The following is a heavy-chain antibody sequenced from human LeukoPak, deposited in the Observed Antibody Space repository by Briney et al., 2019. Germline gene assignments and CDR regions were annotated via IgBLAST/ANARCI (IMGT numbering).Heavy chain of an antibody. CDR3: ARPRSSWYSDAFDI. CDR2: INPKSGGT. Sequence: ASVKVSCKASGYTFTGYYIHWVRQAPGQGLEWMGWINPKSGGTNYAQKFQGSVTMSRDTSISTAYMELRRPRSDDTAVYYCARPRSSWYSDAFDIWGQGTMVTVSS. J-gene: IGHJ3*02. D-gene: IGHD6-13*01. V-gene: IGHV1-2*02. CDR1: GYTFTGYY.